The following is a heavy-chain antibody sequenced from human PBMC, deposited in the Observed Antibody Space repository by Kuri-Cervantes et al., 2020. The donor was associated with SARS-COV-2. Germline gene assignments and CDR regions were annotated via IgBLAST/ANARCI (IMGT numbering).Heavy chain of an antibody. Sequence: SQTLSLTCAVYGGSFSGYYWSWIRQPPGKGLEWIGEINHSGSTNYNPSLKSRVTVSVDTSKNQFSLKLSSVTAADTAVYYCARGRRPYYYDSSGYFGRGDAFDIWGQGTMVTVSS. CDR3: ARGRRPYYYDSSGYFGRGDAFDI. D-gene: IGHD3-22*01. CDR1: GGSFSGYY. J-gene: IGHJ3*02. V-gene: IGHV4-34*01. CDR2: INHSGST.